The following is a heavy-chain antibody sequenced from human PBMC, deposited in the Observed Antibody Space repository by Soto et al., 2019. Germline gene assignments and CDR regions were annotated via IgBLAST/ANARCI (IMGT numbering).Heavy chain of an antibody. CDR2: IIPILGIA. J-gene: IGHJ3*02. CDR1: GGTFSSYT. D-gene: IGHD6-6*01. CDR3: AREVSSDAFDI. Sequence: SVKVSCKASGGTFSSYTISWVRQAPGQGLEWMGRIIPILGIANYAQKFQGRVTITADKSTSTAYMELSSLRSEDTAVYYCAREVSSDAFDIWGQGTMVTVSS. V-gene: IGHV1-69*04.